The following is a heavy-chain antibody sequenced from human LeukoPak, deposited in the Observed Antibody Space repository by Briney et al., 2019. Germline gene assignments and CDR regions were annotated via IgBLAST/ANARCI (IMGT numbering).Heavy chain of an antibody. CDR3: ARDVRGRTPLKLGMKWFDP. D-gene: IGHD7-27*01. CDR2: ISDSGDTT. CDR1: GFTFSDYY. Sequence: PGGSLRLSCAASGFTFSDYYMSWIRQVPGKGLEWLAYISDSGDTTRSADPVTGRFTISRDNAKNSVFLQMNSLRADDSGVYYCARDVRGRTPLKLGMKWFDPWGQGTRVTVSS. V-gene: IGHV3-11*01. J-gene: IGHJ5*02.